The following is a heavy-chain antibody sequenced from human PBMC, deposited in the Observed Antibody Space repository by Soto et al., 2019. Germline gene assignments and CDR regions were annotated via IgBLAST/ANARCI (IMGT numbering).Heavy chain of an antibody. Sequence: GPSVKVSCKASGGTFSSYSISWVRQAPGQGLEWMGGIIPLFGTANYAQKFQGRVTITADESTSTAYMELSSLRSEDTAVYYYARPVQVREKYYYYGLDVWGQGTTVTVSS. J-gene: IGHJ6*02. CDR2: IIPLFGTA. CDR1: GGTFSSYS. CDR3: ARPVQVREKYYYYGLDV. D-gene: IGHD1-1*01. V-gene: IGHV1-69*13.